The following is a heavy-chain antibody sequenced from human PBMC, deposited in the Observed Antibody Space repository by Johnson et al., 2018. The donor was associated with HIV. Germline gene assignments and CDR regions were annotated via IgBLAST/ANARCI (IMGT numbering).Heavy chain of an antibody. CDR1: GFTFSNYA. J-gene: IGHJ3*02. Sequence: QVQLVESGGGVVQPGGSLRLSCAASGFTFSNYAMYWVRQAPGKGLEWVAAISYDGSNKYYADSVKGRFTISRDNSKNTLYLQMNSLRAEDTAVYYCVKGIDSSSWYAFDIWGQGTMVTVSS. D-gene: IGHD6-13*01. V-gene: IGHV3-30-3*01. CDR3: VKGIDSSSWYAFDI. CDR2: ISYDGSNK.